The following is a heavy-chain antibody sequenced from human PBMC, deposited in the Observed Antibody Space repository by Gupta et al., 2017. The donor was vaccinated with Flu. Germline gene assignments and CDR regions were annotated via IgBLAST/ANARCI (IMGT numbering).Heavy chain of an antibody. V-gene: IGHV3-7*01. CDR3: ARNRGWQQFDY. CDR2: RGTDGSVK. Sequence: EVQLVEFGRGLVQPGGALRLSGAASGSKFSSYWLDWVCQAPGNGLEWVANRGTDGSVKNYADAVKGRFTIPRDNAKDSLYLQMNSLRADDTALYYCARNRGWQQFDYWGQGALVTVSS. CDR1: GSKFSSYW. D-gene: IGHD5-24*01. J-gene: IGHJ4*02.